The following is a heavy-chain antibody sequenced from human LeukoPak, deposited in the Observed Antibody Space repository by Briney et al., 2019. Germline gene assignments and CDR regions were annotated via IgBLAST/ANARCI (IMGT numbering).Heavy chain of an antibody. CDR1: GFTFSNAW. Sequence: GGSLRLSCAASGFTFSNAWMSWVRQAPGKGLGWVCRIKSKTDGGTTDYAAPVKGRFTISRDDSKNTLYLQMNSLKTEDTAVYYCTFIYYDSSGYYGYYFDYWGQGTLVTVSS. V-gene: IGHV3-15*01. CDR2: IKSKTDGGTT. D-gene: IGHD3-22*01. CDR3: TFIYYDSSGYYGYYFDY. J-gene: IGHJ4*02.